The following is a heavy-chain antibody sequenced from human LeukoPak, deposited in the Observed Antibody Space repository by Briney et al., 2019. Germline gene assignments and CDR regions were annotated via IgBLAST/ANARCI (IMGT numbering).Heavy chain of an antibody. Sequence: PGGSLRLSCAASGFTFSTYWMHWVRQAPGKGLVWVARIRPEGTTTAYADSVKGRFTISRDNAKNTLFLQMNSLSAEDTAVYYCARGLDWILFDYWGQGTLTVSS. CDR2: IRPEGTTT. CDR1: GFTFSTYW. J-gene: IGHJ4*02. D-gene: IGHD3-9*01. V-gene: IGHV3-74*03. CDR3: ARGLDWILFDY.